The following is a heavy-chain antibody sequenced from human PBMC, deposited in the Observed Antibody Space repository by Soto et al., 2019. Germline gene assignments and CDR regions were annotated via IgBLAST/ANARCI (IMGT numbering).Heavy chain of an antibody. CDR3: ARGRYGDY. CDR1: GYIFTSYG. CDR2: ISAHNGNT. Sequence: QAHLVQXGPEVKKPGASVKVSCKGSGYIFTSYGIAWVRQAPGQGLEWMGWISAHNGNTEYAQKFQGRVTVTRDTSTSTAYLELRSLRSDDTALYYCARGRYGDYWGQGALVTVSS. V-gene: IGHV1-18*01. J-gene: IGHJ4*02. D-gene: IGHD4-17*01.